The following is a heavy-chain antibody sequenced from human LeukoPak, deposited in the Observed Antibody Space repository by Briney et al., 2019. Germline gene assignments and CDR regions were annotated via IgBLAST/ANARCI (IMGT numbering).Heavy chain of an antibody. CDR3: AKSFPYYYGSGSYYINPFDS. D-gene: IGHD3-10*01. CDR2: ISGGGGTT. J-gene: IGHJ4*02. V-gene: IGHV3-23*01. CDR1: GFSFSNYA. Sequence: GGSLRLSCAASGFSFSNYAMSWVRQAPGKGLEWVSAISGGGGTTYYTDSVKGRFTISRDNSKNTLYLQMNSLRAEDTAIYYCAKSFPYYYGSGSYYINPFDSWGQGTLVTVSS.